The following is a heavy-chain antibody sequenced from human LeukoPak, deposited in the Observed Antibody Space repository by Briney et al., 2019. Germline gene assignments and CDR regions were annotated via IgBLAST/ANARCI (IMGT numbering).Heavy chain of an antibody. CDR2: IRYDGSNK. J-gene: IGHJ6*03. D-gene: IGHD5-18*01. CDR3: AKSRRGYSYGPNYYYYMDV. Sequence: GGSLRLSCAASGFTFSSYGMHWVRQAPGEGLEWVAFIRYDGSNKYYADSVKGRFTISRDNSKNTLYLQMNSLRAEDTAVYYCAKSRRGYSYGPNYYYYMDVWGKGTTVTISS. V-gene: IGHV3-30*02. CDR1: GFTFSSYG.